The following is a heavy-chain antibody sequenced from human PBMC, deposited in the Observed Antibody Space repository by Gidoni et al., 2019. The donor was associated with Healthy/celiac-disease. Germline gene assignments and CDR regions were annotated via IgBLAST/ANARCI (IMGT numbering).Heavy chain of an antibody. J-gene: IGHJ6*02. CDR2: ISSSSSYI. CDR3: ARDREAHYYYYGMDV. V-gene: IGHV3-21*01. CDR1: GFTFRSYS. Sequence: EVQLVESGGGLVKPGGSLRLSCAASGFTFRSYSMNWVRQAPGKGLEWVSSISSSSSYIYYADSVKGRFTISRDNAKNSLYLQMNSLRAEDTAVYYCARDREAHYYYYGMDVWGQGTTVTVSS. D-gene: IGHD1-26*01.